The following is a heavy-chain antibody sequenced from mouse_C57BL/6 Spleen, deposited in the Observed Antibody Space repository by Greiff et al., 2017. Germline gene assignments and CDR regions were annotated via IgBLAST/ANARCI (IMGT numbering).Heavy chain of an antibody. D-gene: IGHD1-1*01. V-gene: IGHV5-9*04. CDR3: ARHYRGYFDV. CDR1: GFTFSSYT. J-gene: IGHJ1*03. CDR2: ISGGGGNT. Sequence: EVQRVESGGGLVKPGGSLKLSCAASGFTFSSYTMSWVRQTPEQRLEWVATISGGGGNTYYPDSVKGRFTISRDNAKNTLYLQMSSLRSEDTAVYYCARHYRGYFDVWGTGTTVTVSS.